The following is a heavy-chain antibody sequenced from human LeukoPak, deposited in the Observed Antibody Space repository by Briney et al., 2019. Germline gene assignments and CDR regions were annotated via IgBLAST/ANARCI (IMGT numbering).Heavy chain of an antibody. D-gene: IGHD3-22*01. J-gene: IGHJ4*02. CDR1: GFSFIDYD. CDR3: AREGRGYYGDFDY. CDR2: IRSDGSTI. Sequence: GGSLRLSCSASGFSFIDYDMNWIRQAPGKGLEWVSYIRSDGSTIYDADSVKGRFSISRDNARNSLYLQMNSLRAEDTAVYYCAREGRGYYGDFDYWGQGTLVTVSS. V-gene: IGHV3-11*01.